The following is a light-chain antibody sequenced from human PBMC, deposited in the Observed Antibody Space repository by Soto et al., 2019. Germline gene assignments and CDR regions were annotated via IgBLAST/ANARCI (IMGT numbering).Light chain of an antibody. Sequence: EIVMTQSPATLSVSPGERATLSCRASQSVYNSYLAWYQQKPGQAPRLLIYDASNRATGIPARFSGSGSGTDFTLTISSLEPEDFAVYYCQQRSNWPTFGQGTKV. CDR1: QSVYNSY. CDR2: DAS. CDR3: QQRSNWPT. V-gene: IGKV3-11*01. J-gene: IGKJ1*01.